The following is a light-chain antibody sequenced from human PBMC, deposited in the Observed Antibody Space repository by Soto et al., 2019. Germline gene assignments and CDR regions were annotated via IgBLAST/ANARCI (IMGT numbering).Light chain of an antibody. CDR3: QAWDTSAV. V-gene: IGLV3-1*01. CDR1: NLESHY. CDR2: QDS. J-gene: IGLJ2*01. Sequence: SYELTQPPSVTVSPGQTVNITCCGDNLESHYVSWYQQKAGQSPVLVIYQDSKRPSGIPARFSGSNSGTTATLTVSGTQALDEADYYCQAWDTSAVFGGGPKLTVL.